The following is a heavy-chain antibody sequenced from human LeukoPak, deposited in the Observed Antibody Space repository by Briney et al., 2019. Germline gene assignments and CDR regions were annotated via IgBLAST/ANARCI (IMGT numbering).Heavy chain of an antibody. D-gene: IGHD3-3*01. V-gene: IGHV4-38-2*01. Sequence: KPSETLSLTCAVSGYSISSGYYWGWIRQPPGKGLEWIGSIHHSGSTYYNPSLKSRVTISVDTSKNQFSLKLSSVTAADTAVYYCAGLQLRYDFWSGYYRDNWFDPWGQGTLVTVSS. CDR1: GYSISSGYY. J-gene: IGHJ5*02. CDR3: AGLQLRYDFWSGYYRDNWFDP. CDR2: IHHSGST.